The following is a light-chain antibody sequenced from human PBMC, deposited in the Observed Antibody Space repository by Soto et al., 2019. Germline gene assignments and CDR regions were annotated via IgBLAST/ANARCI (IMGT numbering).Light chain of an antibody. J-gene: IGKJ5*01. CDR1: QGISSY. CDR2: AAS. Sequence: QLTQSPSSLSASVGDRVNITCRASQGISSYLAWYQQKPGKAPKLLIYAASTLQGGVPSRFSGSGSGTDFTLTINSLQPEDLATYYCQQLNSYPITFGQGTRLEIK. V-gene: IGKV1-9*01. CDR3: QQLNSYPIT.